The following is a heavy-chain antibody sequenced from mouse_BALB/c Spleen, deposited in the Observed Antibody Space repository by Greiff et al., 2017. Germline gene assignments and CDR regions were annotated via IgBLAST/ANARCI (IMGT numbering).Heavy chain of an antibody. CDR1: EYEFPSHD. CDR2: INSDGGCT. CDR3: ARHGGGDYYGRSALAY. Sequence: EVQLVESGGGLVQPGGSLKLSCESNEYEFPSHDMSWVRQTPEKRLELVAAINSDGGCTYYPDTMERRFIISRDNTKKTLYLQMSSLRSEDTALYYWARHGGGDYYGRSALAYWGQGTLVTVSA. V-gene: IGHV5-2*01. D-gene: IGHD1-1*01. J-gene: IGHJ3*01.